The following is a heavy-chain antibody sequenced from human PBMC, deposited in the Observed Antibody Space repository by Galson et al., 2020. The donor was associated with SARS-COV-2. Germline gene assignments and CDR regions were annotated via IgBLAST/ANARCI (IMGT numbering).Heavy chain of an antibody. J-gene: IGHJ2*01. Sequence: SESLSLTCPVSGYSVSTTNYWGCVRQPPGRGREWFGTVYPIATTYYNPSLKSRLTISVETSKNQSSLRLASVTAADTALYYCARQGVNMIVLVTVPGWYFDLWGRGTLVTVSS. CDR3: ARQGVNMIVLVTVPGWYFDL. CDR1: GYSVSTTNY. V-gene: IGHV4-38-2*01. D-gene: IGHD3-22*01. CDR2: VYPIATT.